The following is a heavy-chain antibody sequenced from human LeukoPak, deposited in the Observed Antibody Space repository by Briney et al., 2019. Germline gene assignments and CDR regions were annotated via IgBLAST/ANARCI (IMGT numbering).Heavy chain of an antibody. V-gene: IGHV3-30*04. CDR3: AVATAYAPFDY. Sequence: SGGSLRLSCAASGFTFSSYAMHWVRQAPGKGLEWVAVISYDGSNKYYADSVKGRFTISRDNSKITLYLQMNSLRAEDTAVYYCAVATAYAPFDYWGQGTLVTVSS. J-gene: IGHJ4*02. CDR2: ISYDGSNK. CDR1: GFTFSSYA. D-gene: IGHD5-12*01.